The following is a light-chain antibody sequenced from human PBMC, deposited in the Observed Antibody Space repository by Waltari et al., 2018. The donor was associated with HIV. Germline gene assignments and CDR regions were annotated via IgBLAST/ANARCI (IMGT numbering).Light chain of an antibody. CDR3: ATWDDSLNEWV. CDR2: RNK. Sequence: QSVLTQPPSASGTPGQRVPISSSGSSSNIGDNPVNWYLTVPGTAPQVARSAAAVLNERNKLRPSGVAERFSGAEAGTAVSLAIRGLQSEDEADYYCATWDDSLNEWVFGGGTKLTVL. V-gene: IGLV1-44*01. CDR1: SSNIGDNP. J-gene: IGLJ2*01.